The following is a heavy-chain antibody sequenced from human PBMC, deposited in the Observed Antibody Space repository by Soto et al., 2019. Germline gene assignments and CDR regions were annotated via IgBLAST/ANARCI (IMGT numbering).Heavy chain of an antibody. CDR1: GGSISSGGYY. V-gene: IGHV4-30-4*01. CDR3: ARYSGSYRPAFDI. CDR2: IYYSGST. D-gene: IGHD1-26*01. J-gene: IGHJ3*02. Sequence: SETLSLTCTVSGGSISSGGYYWSWIRHPPGKGLEWIGYIYYSGSTYYNPSLKSRVTISVDTSKNQFSLKLSSVTAADTAVYYCARYSGSYRPAFDIRGQVTMMTV.